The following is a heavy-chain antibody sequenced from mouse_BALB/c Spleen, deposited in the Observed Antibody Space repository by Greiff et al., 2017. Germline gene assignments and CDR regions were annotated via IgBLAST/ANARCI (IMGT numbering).Heavy chain of an antibody. CDR3: ARFKVVSPYYAMDY. J-gene: IGHJ4*01. Sequence: VQLQESGPGLVQPSQSLSITCTVSGFSLTSYGVHWVRQSPGKGLEWLGVIWSGGSTDYNAAFISRLSISKDNSKSQVFFKMNSLQANDTAIYYCARFKVVSPYYAMDYWGQGTSVTVSS. V-gene: IGHV2-2*02. CDR1: GFSLTSYG. CDR2: IWSGGST. D-gene: IGHD1-1*01.